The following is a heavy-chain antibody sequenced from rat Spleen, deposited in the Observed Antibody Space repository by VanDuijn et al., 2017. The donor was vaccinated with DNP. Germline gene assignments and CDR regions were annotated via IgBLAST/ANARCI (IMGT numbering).Heavy chain of an antibody. CDR1: GYSITSNH. Sequence: EVQLQESGPGLVKPAQSLSLTCSVTGYSITSNHWGWIRKFPGNKMEWIGHISYSGTTSYNPSLKSRISITRDTSENQFFLQLNSVTIEDTATYYCARLRLEWEVRAMDAWGQGTSVTVSS. CDR3: ARLRLEWEVRAMDA. CDR2: ISYSGTT. V-gene: IGHV3-1*01. D-gene: IGHD1-1*01. J-gene: IGHJ4*01.